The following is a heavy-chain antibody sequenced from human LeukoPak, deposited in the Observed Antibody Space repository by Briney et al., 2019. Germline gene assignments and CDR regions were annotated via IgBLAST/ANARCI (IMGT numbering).Heavy chain of an antibody. J-gene: IGHJ4*02. CDR2: ISGSGGST. CDR1: GFTFSSYA. Sequence: GGSLRLSCAASGFTFSSYAMSWLRQAPGKGLEGVSAISGSGGSTYYADSVKGRFTISRDNSKNTLYLQMNSLRVEDTAIYFCAKDATPRNRLWDHFDSWGQGTLVSVSS. D-gene: IGHD2-21*01. V-gene: IGHV3-23*01. CDR3: AKDATPRNRLWDHFDS.